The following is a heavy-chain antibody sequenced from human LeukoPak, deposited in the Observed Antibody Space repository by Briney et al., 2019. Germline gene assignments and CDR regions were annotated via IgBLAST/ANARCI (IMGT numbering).Heavy chain of an antibody. D-gene: IGHD6-6*01. CDR2: ISSSGGST. V-gene: IGHV3-23*01. CDR1: GFTFSNYA. Sequence: GGSLRLSCAASGFTFSNYAMSWVRQAPGKGLEWVSAISSSGGSTYYADSVKGRFTISRDNSKNTLYLQMNSLRAEDTAVYYCAKAFSTSRTYNYGMDVWGQGTTVTVSS. CDR3: AKAFSTSRTYNYGMDV. J-gene: IGHJ6*02.